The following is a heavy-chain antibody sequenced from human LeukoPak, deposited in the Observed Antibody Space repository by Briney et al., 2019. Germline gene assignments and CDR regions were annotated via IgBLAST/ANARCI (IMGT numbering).Heavy chain of an antibody. CDR3: ASDSSGYYYPYY. CDR1: GGSISRYY. V-gene: IGHV4-59*08. CDR2: IHHSGST. Sequence: PSETLSLTQIASGGSISRYYCSWIRQPPGKGLEWIGYIHHSGSTNYNPFLKSRVTISVDTSKNQFSLKLSSVTAADTAVYYCASDSSGYYYPYYWGQGTLVTVSS. J-gene: IGHJ4*02. D-gene: IGHD3-22*01.